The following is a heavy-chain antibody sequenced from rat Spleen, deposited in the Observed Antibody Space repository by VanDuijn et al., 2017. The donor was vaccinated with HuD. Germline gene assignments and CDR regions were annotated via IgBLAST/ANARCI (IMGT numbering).Heavy chain of an antibody. CDR3: ARYDGTYYPFDY. CDR2: ISYDGSRT. Sequence: EVQLVESGGGLVQPGRSLKLSCAASGFTFSDYYMAWVRQAPKKGLEWVATISYDGSRTYYRDSVKGRFTISRDHAKSTLYLQMDSLRSEDTASYYCARYDGTYYPFDYWGQGVMVTVSS. CDR1: GFTFSDYY. V-gene: IGHV5S10*01. D-gene: IGHD1-12*02. J-gene: IGHJ2*01.